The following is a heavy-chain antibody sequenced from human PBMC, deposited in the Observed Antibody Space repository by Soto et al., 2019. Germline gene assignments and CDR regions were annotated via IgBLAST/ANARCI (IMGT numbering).Heavy chain of an antibody. CDR1: ALTPSTYW. Sequence: PGGDLRLRSAASALTPSTYWKSWFRQAPGKGREWVANIKQDGSEKCYVDSVQGRCTIARDNAKHSLYLQMNSPRAEDTAVYYCARVQARFLVWLRGYYYYGKDVWGQGSTVTVS. V-gene: IGHV3-7*01. J-gene: IGHJ6*02. CDR2: IKQDGSEK. D-gene: IGHD3-3*01. CDR3: ARVQARFLVWLRGYYYYGKDV.